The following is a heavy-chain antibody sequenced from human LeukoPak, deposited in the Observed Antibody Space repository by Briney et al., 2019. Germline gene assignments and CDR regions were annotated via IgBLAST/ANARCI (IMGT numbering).Heavy chain of an antibody. CDR2: ISSSSSTI. Sequence: GGSLRLSCAASGFTFSSYSMNWVRQAPGKGLEWVSYISSSSSTIYYADSVKGRFTISRDNAKNSVYLQMNSLRAEDTALYYCARGLAAAGTRGPYWGQGTLVTVSS. V-gene: IGHV3-48*04. CDR1: GFTFSSYS. CDR3: ARGLAAAGTRGPY. J-gene: IGHJ4*02. D-gene: IGHD6-13*01.